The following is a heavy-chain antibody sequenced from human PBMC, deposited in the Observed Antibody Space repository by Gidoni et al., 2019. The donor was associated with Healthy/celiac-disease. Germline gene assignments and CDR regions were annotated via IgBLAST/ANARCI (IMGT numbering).Heavy chain of an antibody. Sequence: EVQLLESGGGLVQPGGSLRLSCAASGFPFSSYAMSWVRQAPGQGLEWGSAISGSGGSTYYADSVKGRFTISRDNSKNTLYLQMNSLRAEDTAVYYCAKVGRYFDWLLGTLDYWGQGTLVTVSS. CDR1: GFPFSSYA. V-gene: IGHV3-23*01. CDR2: ISGSGGST. D-gene: IGHD3-9*01. CDR3: AKVGRYFDWLLGTLDY. J-gene: IGHJ4*02.